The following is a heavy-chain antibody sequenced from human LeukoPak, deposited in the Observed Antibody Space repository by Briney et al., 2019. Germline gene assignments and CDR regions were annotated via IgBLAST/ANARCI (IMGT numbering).Heavy chain of an antibody. CDR1: GYTFTSYA. Sequence: ASVKVSCKASGYTFTSYAMHWVRQAPGQGLEWMGWISAYNGNTNYAQKLQGRVTMTTDTSTSTAYMELRSLRSDDTAVYYCARAPSHDYGDYGWFDPWGQGTLVTVSS. J-gene: IGHJ5*02. D-gene: IGHD4-17*01. V-gene: IGHV1-18*01. CDR3: ARAPSHDYGDYGWFDP. CDR2: ISAYNGNT.